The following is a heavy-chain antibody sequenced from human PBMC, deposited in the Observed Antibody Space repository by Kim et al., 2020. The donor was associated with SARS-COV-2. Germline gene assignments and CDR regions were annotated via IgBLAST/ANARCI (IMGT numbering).Heavy chain of an antibody. CDR3: ARESIVVVTARYDS. CDR1: GFTFSSYS. Sequence: GGSLRLSCAASGFTFSSYSMNWVRQAPGKGLEWVASISSSSSYIYYADSVKGRFTISRDNAKNSLYLQMNSLRAEDTAVYYCARESIVVVTARYDSWGQGALRSVSS. V-gene: IGHV3-21*01. J-gene: IGHJ4*02. CDR2: ISSSSSYI. D-gene: IGHD2-21*02.